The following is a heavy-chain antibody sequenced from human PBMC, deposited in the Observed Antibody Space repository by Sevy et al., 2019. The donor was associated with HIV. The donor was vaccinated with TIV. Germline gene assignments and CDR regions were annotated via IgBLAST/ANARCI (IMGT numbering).Heavy chain of an antibody. V-gene: IGHV3-9*01. D-gene: IGHD4-17*01. Sequence: GGSLRLSCAASGFTFDDYAMHWVRQAPGKGLEWVSGISWNNGNIGYADSVKGRFTISRDNAKNSLYLQMNSLRPEDTVLYYCAKDGHYGARYLDCWGQGTLVTVSS. CDR2: ISWNNGNI. CDR3: AKDGHYGARYLDC. J-gene: IGHJ4*02. CDR1: GFTFDDYA.